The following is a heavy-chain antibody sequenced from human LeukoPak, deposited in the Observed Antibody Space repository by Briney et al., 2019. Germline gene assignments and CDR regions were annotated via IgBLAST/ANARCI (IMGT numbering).Heavy chain of an antibody. Sequence: SETLSLTCAVYGGSFSGYYWSWIRQPPGKGLEWIGEINHSGSTNYNPSLKSRVTISVDTSKNQFSLKLSSVTAADTAVYYCARAQWLENYYYNGMDVWGQGTTVTVSS. J-gene: IGHJ6*02. V-gene: IGHV4-34*01. CDR2: INHSGST. D-gene: IGHD6-19*01. CDR3: ARAQWLENYYYNGMDV. CDR1: GGSFSGYY.